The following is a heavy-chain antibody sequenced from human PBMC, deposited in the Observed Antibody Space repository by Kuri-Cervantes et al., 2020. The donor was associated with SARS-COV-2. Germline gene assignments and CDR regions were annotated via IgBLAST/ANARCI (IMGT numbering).Heavy chain of an antibody. CDR3: ARDSELLSNYYGMDV. CDR1: GGSMSSYY. V-gene: IGHV4-59*12. J-gene: IGHJ6*02. CDR2: IYYRGST. D-gene: IGHD1-1*01. Sequence: SETLSLTCSISGGSMSSYYWRWIRQPPGKGLEWIGYIYYRGSTNYSPSLNSRVTISVDTSKNQFSLKLSSVTAADTAVYYCARDSELLSNYYGMDVWGQGTTVTVSS.